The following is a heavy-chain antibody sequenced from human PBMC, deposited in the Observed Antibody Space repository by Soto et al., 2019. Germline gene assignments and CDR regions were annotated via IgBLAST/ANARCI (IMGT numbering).Heavy chain of an antibody. CDR2: IVADSGNT. D-gene: IGHD6-13*01. Sequence: SVKVSCKASGLTFTSSAMQWVRQARGQRLEWIGWIVADSGNTNYAQKFQDRVTMTEDTSTDTAYMELSSLRSEDTAVYYCATEGGVAAAAYYYYGMDVWGQGTTVTVSS. CDR1: GLTFTSSA. CDR3: ATEGGVAAAAYYYYGMDV. V-gene: IGHV1-58*02. J-gene: IGHJ6*02.